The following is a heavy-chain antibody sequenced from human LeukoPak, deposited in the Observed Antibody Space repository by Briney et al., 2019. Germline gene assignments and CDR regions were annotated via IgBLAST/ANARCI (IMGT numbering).Heavy chain of an antibody. CDR1: GDSVSSNSVT. V-gene: IGHV6-1*01. CDR2: TYYVSKWYN. CDR3: ARGTRSTFDY. Sequence: SQTLSLTCAISGDSVSSNSVTWNWIRQSPSRGLEWLGRTYYVSKWYNDYAVSVKSRITINPDTSKNQFSLQLNSVAPEDTAVYYCARGTRSTFDYWGQGTLVTVSS. D-gene: IGHD2-2*01. J-gene: IGHJ4*02.